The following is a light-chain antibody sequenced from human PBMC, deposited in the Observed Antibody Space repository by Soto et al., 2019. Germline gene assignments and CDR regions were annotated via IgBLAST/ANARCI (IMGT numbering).Light chain of an antibody. CDR2: ATS. J-gene: IGKJ1*01. CDR1: QSVRGH. CDR3: QQYDHRLPA. Sequence: ETVMTQSPATLSVSPGERATLSCRSSQSVRGHLAWYQQKPGQIPRLLIYATSTRATGTPARFSGTGSETEYTLTISSLQSEDFAVYYCQQYDHRLPAFGQGTKVEIK. V-gene: IGKV3-15*01.